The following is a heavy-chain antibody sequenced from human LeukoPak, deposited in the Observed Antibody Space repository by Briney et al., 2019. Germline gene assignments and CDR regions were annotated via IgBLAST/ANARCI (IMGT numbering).Heavy chain of an antibody. CDR1: GYTFTSYG. CDR3: AGDWGTSAPVGWFDP. Sequence: GASVKVSCKASGYTFTSYGISWVRQAPGQGLEWMGWISAYNGNTNYAQKLQGRVTMTTDTSTSTAYMELRSLRSDDTAVYYCAGDWGTSAPVGWFDPWGQGTLVTVSS. V-gene: IGHV1-18*01. J-gene: IGHJ5*02. D-gene: IGHD1-1*01. CDR2: ISAYNGNT.